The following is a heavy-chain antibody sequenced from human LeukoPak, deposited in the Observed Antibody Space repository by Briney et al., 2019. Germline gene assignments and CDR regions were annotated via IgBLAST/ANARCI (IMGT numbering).Heavy chain of an antibody. Sequence: GESLKISCKGSGYNFMTYWIAWVRQMPGKGVEWMGIIYAGDSDTRYSRFFQGQVTISADKSISTASLQCSSLTASDPAMHHCARAPLGGGWPFHGMDVWGKGTPVTVSS. CDR3: ARAPLGGGWPFHGMDV. D-gene: IGHD6-19*01. V-gene: IGHV5-51*01. J-gene: IGHJ6*04. CDR1: GYNFMTYW. CDR2: IYAGDSDT.